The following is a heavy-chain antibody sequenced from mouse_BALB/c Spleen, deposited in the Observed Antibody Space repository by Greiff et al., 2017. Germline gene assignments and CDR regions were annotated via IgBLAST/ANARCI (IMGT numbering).Heavy chain of an antibody. J-gene: IGHJ2*01. CDR2: IWAGGST. D-gene: IGHD2-3*01. Sequence: VKLMESGPGLVAPSQSLSITCTVSGFSLTSYGVHWVRQPPGKGLEWLGVIWAGGSTNYNSALMSRLSISKDNSKSQVFLKMNSLQTDDTAMYYCAREGWNIPYYFDYWGQGTTLTVSS. CDR3: AREGWNIPYYFDY. CDR1: GFSLTSYG. V-gene: IGHV2-9*02.